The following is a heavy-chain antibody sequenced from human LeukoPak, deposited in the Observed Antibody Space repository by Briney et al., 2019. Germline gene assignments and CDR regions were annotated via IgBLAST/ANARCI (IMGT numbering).Heavy chain of an antibody. CDR1: GYTFTSYD. Sequence: ASVKVSCKASGYTFTSYDINWVRQATGQGLEGMGWISAYNGNTNYAHKFQDRVTMITDTSTSTAYMELRSLRSDDTAVYYCARQRSLYYDHPPLDYWGQGTLVTVSS. CDR3: ARQRSLYYDHPPLDY. D-gene: IGHD3-3*01. V-gene: IGHV1-18*01. J-gene: IGHJ4*02. CDR2: ISAYNGNT.